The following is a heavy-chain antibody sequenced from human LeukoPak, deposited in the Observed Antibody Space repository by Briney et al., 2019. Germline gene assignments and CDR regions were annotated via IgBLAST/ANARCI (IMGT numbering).Heavy chain of an antibody. D-gene: IGHD3-22*01. Sequence: PSETLSLTCTVSGGSISSYYWSWIRQPPGKGLEWIGSTYYSGRTYYNPSLKSRVTISVDTSKNQFSLNLSSVTAADTAVYYCASPSSGYYFGAFDIWGQGTLVTVSS. CDR2: TYYSGRT. V-gene: IGHV4-59*05. CDR3: ASPSSGYYFGAFDI. CDR1: GGSISSYY. J-gene: IGHJ3*02.